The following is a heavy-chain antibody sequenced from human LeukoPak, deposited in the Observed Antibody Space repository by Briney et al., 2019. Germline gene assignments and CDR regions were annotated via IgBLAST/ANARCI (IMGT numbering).Heavy chain of an antibody. J-gene: IGHJ6*03. D-gene: IGHD2-15*01. V-gene: IGHV1-18*01. CDR3: ARGYCSGGSCYSGYYYYYYMDV. CDR1: GYTFTSYG. CDR2: ISAYNGNT. Sequence: ASVKVSCKASGYTFTSYGISWVRQAPGQGLEWMGWISAYNGNTNYAQKLQGRVTMTTDTSTSTAYMELRSLRSDDTAVYYCARGYCSGGSCYSGYYYYYYMDVWGKGTTVTISS.